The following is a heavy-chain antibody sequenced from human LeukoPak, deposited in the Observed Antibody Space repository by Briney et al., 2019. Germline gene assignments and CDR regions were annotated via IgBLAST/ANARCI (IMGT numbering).Heavy chain of an antibody. CDR1: GYSFTRYW. V-gene: IGHV5-51*01. CDR2: INPYDSHT. CDR3: ARPSTVNTRADAFDI. J-gene: IGHJ3*02. Sequence: GESLKISCKGSGYSFTRYWIAWVRQMPGKGLEWMGIINPYDSHTIYSPSFQGQVTISADKSIGTAYLQWSSLKASDSAMYYCARPSTVNTRADAFDIWGQGTMVTVSS. D-gene: IGHD4-17*01.